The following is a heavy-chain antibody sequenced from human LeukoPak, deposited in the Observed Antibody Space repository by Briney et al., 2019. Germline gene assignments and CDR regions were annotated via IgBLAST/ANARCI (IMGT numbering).Heavy chain of an antibody. CDR1: GFTVSSNY. CDR2: IYSGGST. Sequence: GGSLRLFCAASGFTVSSNYMSWVRQAPGKGLEWVSIIYSGGSTYYADSVKGRFTISRDSSKNTLYLQMNSLRAEDTAVYYCARDLGYSGSYWGQGTLVTVSS. J-gene: IGHJ4*02. CDR3: ARDLGYSGSY. D-gene: IGHD1-26*01. V-gene: IGHV3-66*01.